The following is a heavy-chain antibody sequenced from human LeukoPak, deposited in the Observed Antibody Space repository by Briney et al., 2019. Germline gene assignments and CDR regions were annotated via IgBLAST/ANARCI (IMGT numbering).Heavy chain of an antibody. CDR2: IYTSGST. J-gene: IGHJ6*03. CDR3: AGAAIPDIVVVPAAIWGYYYMDV. Sequence: SETLSLTCTVSGGSISSYYWSWIRQPAGKGLEWIGRIYTSGSTNYNPSLKSRVTMSVDTSKNQFSLKLSSVTAADTAVYYCAGAAIPDIVVVPAAIWGYYYMDVWGKGTTVTASS. CDR1: GGSISSYY. D-gene: IGHD2-2*02. V-gene: IGHV4-4*07.